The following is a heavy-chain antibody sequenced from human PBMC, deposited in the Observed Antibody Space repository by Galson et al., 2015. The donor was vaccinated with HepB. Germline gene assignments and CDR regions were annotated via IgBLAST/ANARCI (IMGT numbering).Heavy chain of an antibody. CDR1: GFTFTSSA. D-gene: IGHD2-15*01. CDR3: ARDQVDYYYMDV. CDR2: IVVGSGNT. J-gene: IGHJ6*03. V-gene: IGHV1-58*02. Sequence: SVKVSCKASGFTFTSSAMQWVRQARGQRLEWIGWIVVGSGNTNYAQKFQERVTITRDMSTSTAYMELSSLRSEDTAVYYCARDQVDYYYMDVWGKGTTVTVSS.